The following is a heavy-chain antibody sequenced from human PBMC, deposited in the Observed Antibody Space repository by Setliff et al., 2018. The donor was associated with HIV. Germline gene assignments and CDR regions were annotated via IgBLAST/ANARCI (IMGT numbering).Heavy chain of an antibody. J-gene: IGHJ5*02. CDR1: GGSISSGNYF. Sequence: SETLSLTCTVSGGSISSGNYFWNWIRQPAGKGLEWVGRIYTSGSTHYNPSLESRVTMSVDTSKNQFSLKLSSVTAADTAVYYCARGTGYYYDSSGSNCFDPWGQGTLVTVSS. CDR2: IYTSGST. CDR3: ARGTGYYYDSSGSNCFDP. V-gene: IGHV4-61*02. D-gene: IGHD3-22*01.